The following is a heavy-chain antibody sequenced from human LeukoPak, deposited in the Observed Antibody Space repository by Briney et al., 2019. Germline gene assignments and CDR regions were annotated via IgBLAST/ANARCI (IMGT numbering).Heavy chain of an antibody. V-gene: IGHV1-18*01. CDR2: ISAYDGNT. J-gene: IGHJ6*04. CDR3: ARGKKYYDF. Sequence: ASVKVSCKASGYTFTSYGISWVRQAPGQGLEWMGWISAYDGNTNYAQKLQGRVTMTTDTSTGTAYMELSSLRSEDTAVYYCARGKKYYDFWSEGTTVTVSS. D-gene: IGHD3-3*01. CDR1: GYTFTSYG.